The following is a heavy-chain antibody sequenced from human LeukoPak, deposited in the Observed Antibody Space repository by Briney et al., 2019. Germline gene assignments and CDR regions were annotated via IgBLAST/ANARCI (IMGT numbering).Heavy chain of an antibody. Sequence: ASVKVSCKASGYTFTGYYMHWVRQAPGQGLEWMGWINPNSGGTNYAQKFQGRVTMTRDTSISKAYMELSRLRSDDTAVYYCARDGSSNGLGENWFDPWGQGTLVTVSS. D-gene: IGHD3-10*01. CDR2: INPNSGGT. J-gene: IGHJ5*02. CDR3: ARDGSSNGLGENWFDP. V-gene: IGHV1-2*02. CDR1: GYTFTGYY.